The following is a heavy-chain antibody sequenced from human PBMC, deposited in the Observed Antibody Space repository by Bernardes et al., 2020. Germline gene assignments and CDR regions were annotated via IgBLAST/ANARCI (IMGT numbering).Heavy chain of an antibody. V-gene: IGHV3-23*01. CDR2: ISFRGDTT. D-gene: IGHD6-13*01. Sequence: GGSLRLSCAASGFTFSIFARTWVRQAPGKGLEWVSGISFRGDTTNYADSVRGRFTISRDNSKNTLYLQMNSLRAEDTAVYYCAKALQNVGGIATAGTYYYYMDVWGKGTTVTVSS. CDR3: AKALQNVGGIATAGTYYYYMDV. J-gene: IGHJ6*03. CDR1: GFTFSIFA.